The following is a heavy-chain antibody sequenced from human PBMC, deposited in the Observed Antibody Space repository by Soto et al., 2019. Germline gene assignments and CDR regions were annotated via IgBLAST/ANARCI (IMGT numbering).Heavy chain of an antibody. D-gene: IGHD2-2*01. CDR1: GVTVSSND. Sequence: PGGSLSLSCAASGVTVSSNDISWFCQAQGKGLEWVSVIYNDGSGGSTYYADSVKGRFTISRDKSKNTLFLQMNSLRAEDTSVHYCTTDQVVPAASVDYGMDVWGQGTTVNV. CDR3: TTDQVVPAASVDYGMDV. CDR2: IYNDGSGGST. V-gene: IGHV3-66*01. J-gene: IGHJ6*02.